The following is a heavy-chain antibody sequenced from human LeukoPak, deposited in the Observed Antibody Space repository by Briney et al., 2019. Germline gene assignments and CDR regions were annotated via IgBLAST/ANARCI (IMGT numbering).Heavy chain of an antibody. V-gene: IGHV4-39*07. D-gene: IGHD3-3*01. Sequence: SETLSLTCTVSGGSISSSSYYWGWIRQPPGKGLEWIGRIYTSGSTNYNPSLKSRVTMSVDTSKNQFSLKLSSVTAADTAVYYCAREESGITIFGVVIIGYNWFDPWGQGTLVTVSS. CDR1: GGSISSSSYY. CDR2: IYTSGST. CDR3: AREESGITIFGVVIIGYNWFDP. J-gene: IGHJ5*02.